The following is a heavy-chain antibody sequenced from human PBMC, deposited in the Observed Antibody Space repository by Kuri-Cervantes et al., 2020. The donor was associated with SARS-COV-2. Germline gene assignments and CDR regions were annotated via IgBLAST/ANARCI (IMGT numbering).Heavy chain of an antibody. Sequence: SETLSLTCTASGGSISSSSYYWGWIRQPPGKGLEWIGSIYYSGSTYYNPSLKSRVTISVDTSKNQFSLKLSSVTAADTAVYYCARHGAGYDFWSGYYGEDYWGQGTLVTVSS. J-gene: IGHJ4*02. D-gene: IGHD3-3*01. CDR2: IYYSGST. V-gene: IGHV4-39*01. CDR3: ARHGAGYDFWSGYYGEDY. CDR1: GGSISSSSYY.